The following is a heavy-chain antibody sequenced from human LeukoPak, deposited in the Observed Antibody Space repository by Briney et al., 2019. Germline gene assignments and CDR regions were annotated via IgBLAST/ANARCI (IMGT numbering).Heavy chain of an antibody. V-gene: IGHV4-59*01. CDR1: GGSISSCY. CDR2: IYYSGST. D-gene: IGHD4-17*01. CDR3: ARDYGDPLQPLYYFDY. Sequence: PSETLSLTCTVSGGSISSCYWSWIRQPPGKGLEWIGYIYYSGSTNYNPSLKSRVTISVDTSKNQFSLKLSSVTAADTAVYYCARDYGDPLQPLYYFDYWGQGTLVTVSS. J-gene: IGHJ4*02.